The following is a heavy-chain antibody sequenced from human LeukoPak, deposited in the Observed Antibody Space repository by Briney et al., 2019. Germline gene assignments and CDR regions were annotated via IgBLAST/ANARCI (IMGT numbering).Heavy chain of an antibody. CDR3: ARDGSYSNYFDY. J-gene: IGHJ4*02. Sequence: PSETLSLTCTVSGGSISSYYWSWIRQPPGKGLEWIGYIYYSGSTNYNPSLKSRVTISVDTSNNQFSLKLSSVTAADTAVYYCARDGSYSNYFDYWGQGTLVTVSS. CDR2: IYYSGST. V-gene: IGHV4-59*01. D-gene: IGHD4-11*01. CDR1: GGSISSYY.